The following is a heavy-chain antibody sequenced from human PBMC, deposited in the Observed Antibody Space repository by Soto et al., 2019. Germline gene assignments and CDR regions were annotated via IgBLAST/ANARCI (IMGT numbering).Heavy chain of an antibody. CDR2: ISYDGSNK. CDR1: GFTFSSYA. CDR3: ATDSGGRIEVVAPSFDP. Sequence: PGGSLRLSCAASGFTFSSYAMHWVRQAPGKGLEWVAVISYDGSNKYYADSVKGRFTISRENSKNTLYLQMNSLSTEYTAAYYCATDSGGRIEVVAPSFDPWVQGTLVTVSS. J-gene: IGHJ5*02. D-gene: IGHD3-22*01. V-gene: IGHV3-30-3*01.